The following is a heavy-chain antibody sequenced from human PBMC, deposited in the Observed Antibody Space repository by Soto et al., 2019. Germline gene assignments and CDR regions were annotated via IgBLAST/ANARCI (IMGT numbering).Heavy chain of an antibody. J-gene: IGHJ4*02. CDR3: ARGTCTNGVCYAFDY. Sequence: PXGTLSLTCAVHGASVRGYDWSWIPQPPGKGLEWIGEINHSGSTNYNPSLKSRVTISVDTSKNQFSLKLSSVTAADTAVYYCARGTCTNGVCYAFDYWGQGTLVTVSS. V-gene: IGHV4-34*01. D-gene: IGHD2-8*01. CDR1: GASVRGYD. CDR2: INHSGST.